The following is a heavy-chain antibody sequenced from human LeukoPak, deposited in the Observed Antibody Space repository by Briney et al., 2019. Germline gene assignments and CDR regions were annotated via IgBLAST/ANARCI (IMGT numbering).Heavy chain of an antibody. Sequence: GGSLRLXCAASGFTFSSYWMHWVRHAPGKGLVWVSRINSDGSSTSYADSVKGRFTISRDNAKNTLYLQMNSLRAEDTAVYYCVRGSGSYYNFDYWGQGTLVTVSS. CDR3: VRGSGSYYNFDY. CDR1: GFTFSSYW. J-gene: IGHJ4*02. D-gene: IGHD3-10*01. CDR2: INSDGSST. V-gene: IGHV3-74*01.